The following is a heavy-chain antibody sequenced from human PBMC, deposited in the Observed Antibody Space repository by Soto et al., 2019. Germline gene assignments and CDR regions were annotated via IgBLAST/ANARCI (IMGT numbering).Heavy chain of an antibody. Sequence: PSETLSLTCTVSGGSFSSGGYYWSWIRQHPGKGLEWIGYIYYSGSTYYNPSLKSRVTISVDTSKNQFSLKLSSVTAADTAVYYCARQRPTDGRWEFANYYGMDVWGQGTPVTVSS. J-gene: IGHJ6*02. D-gene: IGHD1-26*01. V-gene: IGHV4-31*03. CDR2: IYYSGST. CDR1: GGSFSSGGYY. CDR3: ARQRPTDGRWEFANYYGMDV.